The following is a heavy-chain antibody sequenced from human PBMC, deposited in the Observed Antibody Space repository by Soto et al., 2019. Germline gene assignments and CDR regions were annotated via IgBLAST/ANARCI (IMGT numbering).Heavy chain of an antibody. V-gene: IGHV4-61*08. CDR3: ATETTQEAFDI. CDR1: GGSLSSGAYY. D-gene: IGHD4-17*01. CDR2: IHYSGST. J-gene: IGHJ3*02. Sequence: SETLSLTCTVSGGSLSSGAYYWSWVRQHPGKGLEWIGYIHYSGSTNYNPSLKSRVTISVDTSKNQFSLKLNSVTAADTAVYYCATETTQEAFDIWGQGTMVTVSS.